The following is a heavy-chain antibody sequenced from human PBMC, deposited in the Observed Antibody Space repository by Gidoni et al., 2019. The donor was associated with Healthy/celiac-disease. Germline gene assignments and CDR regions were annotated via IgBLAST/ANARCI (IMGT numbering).Heavy chain of an antibody. CDR1: GFTFSSYA. J-gene: IGHJ4*02. CDR3: ARESRGYFDY. Sequence: QVQLVESGGGVVYPGRSLRLSCAPSGFTFSSYAMPWVRRAPGKGLEWVAVISYDGSNKYDEDSVKGRFTISRDNSKNTLYLQMNSLRAEDTAVYCCARESRGYFDYWGQGTLVTVAS. V-gene: IGHV3-30-3*01. D-gene: IGHD3-10*01. CDR2: ISYDGSNK.